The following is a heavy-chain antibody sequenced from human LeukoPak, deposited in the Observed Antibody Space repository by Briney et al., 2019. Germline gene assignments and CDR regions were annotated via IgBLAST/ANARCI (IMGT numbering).Heavy chain of an antibody. V-gene: IGHV3-7*01. CDR1: GFTFSNYW. J-gene: IGHJ6*04. Sequence: GGSLRLSCVSSGFTFSNYWMKWVRRAPGKGLEWVASINEDGSGKFSVGSVKDRITISRDNTRNSLDLQINSLTVEDTAIYYCARDDGDVWGTGTTVTVSS. CDR3: ARDDGDV. CDR2: INEDGSGK.